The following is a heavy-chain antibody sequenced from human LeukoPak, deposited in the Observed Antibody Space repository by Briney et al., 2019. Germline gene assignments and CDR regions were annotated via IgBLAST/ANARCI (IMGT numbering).Heavy chain of an antibody. V-gene: IGHV3-48*01. CDR2: ISPGTI. CDR1: GFTFSSYS. Sequence: GGSLRLSCAASGFTFSSYSMNWVRQAPGKGLEWVSYISPGTIYYADSVKGRFTISRDNAKNSLYLQMNSLRAEDTAVYYCTRDGRVAYEMDVWGQGTTVTVSS. CDR3: TRDGRVAYEMDV. J-gene: IGHJ6*02. D-gene: IGHD2-15*01.